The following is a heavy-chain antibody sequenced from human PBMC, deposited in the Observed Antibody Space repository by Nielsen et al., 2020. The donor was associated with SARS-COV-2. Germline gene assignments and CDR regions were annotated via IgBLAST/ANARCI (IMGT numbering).Heavy chain of an antibody. CDR3: ARTHDYVWGSYRYSNHAFDI. V-gene: IGHV4-4*02. D-gene: IGHD3-16*02. CDR2: IYHSGST. CDR1: GGSISSSNW. J-gene: IGHJ3*02. Sequence: SETLSLTCAVSGGSISSSNWWSWVRQPPGKGLEWIGEIYHSGSTNYNPSLKSRVTISVDTSKNQFSLKLSSVTAADTAVYYCARTHDYVWGSYRYSNHAFDIWGQGTMVTVSS.